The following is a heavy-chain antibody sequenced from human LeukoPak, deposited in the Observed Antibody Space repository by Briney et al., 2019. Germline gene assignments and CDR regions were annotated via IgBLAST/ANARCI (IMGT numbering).Heavy chain of an antibody. CDR2: ISSSGSSI. CDR3: ARDRLFGNLPDY. CDR1: GFTFSSYS. Sequence: GGSLRLSCAVSGFTFSSYSMNWVRQAPGKGLEWISYISSSGSSISYADSVKGRFTISRDNAKNSLNLQMNSLRAEDTAVYYCARDRLFGNLPDYWGQGTLVTVSS. V-gene: IGHV3-48*04. D-gene: IGHD1-7*01. J-gene: IGHJ4*02.